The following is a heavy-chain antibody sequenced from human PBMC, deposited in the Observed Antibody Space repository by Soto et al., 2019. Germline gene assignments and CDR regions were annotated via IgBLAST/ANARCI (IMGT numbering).Heavy chain of an antibody. D-gene: IGHD6-13*01. Sequence: QVQLVQSGAEVKKPGASVKVSCKASGYTFTSYYMHWVRQAPGQGLEWMGIINPSGGSTNYAQKYRGSVTRTSDTSTSTVYMELSSLRSDNTAVYYCARGARIAAAGTDYWGQGTLVTVCS. CDR2: INPSGGST. V-gene: IGHV1-46*03. CDR1: GYTFTSYY. J-gene: IGHJ4*02. CDR3: ARGARIAAAGTDY.